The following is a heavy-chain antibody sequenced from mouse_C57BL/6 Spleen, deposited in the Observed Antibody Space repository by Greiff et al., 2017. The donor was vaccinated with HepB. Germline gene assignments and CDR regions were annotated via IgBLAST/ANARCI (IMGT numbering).Heavy chain of an antibody. Sequence: EVKLVESGGGLVKPGGSLKLSCAASGFTFSSYAMSWVRQTPEKRLEWVATISDGGSYTYYPDNVKGRFTISRDNAKNNLYLQMSHLKSEDTAMYYCARDGDYYSNDGRFAYWGQGTLVTVSA. CDR1: GFTFSSYA. V-gene: IGHV5-4*01. J-gene: IGHJ3*01. D-gene: IGHD2-5*01. CDR3: ARDGDYYSNDGRFAY. CDR2: ISDGGSYT.